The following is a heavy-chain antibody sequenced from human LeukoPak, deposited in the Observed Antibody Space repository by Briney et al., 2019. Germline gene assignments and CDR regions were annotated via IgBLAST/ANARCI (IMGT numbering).Heavy chain of an antibody. CDR3: ARLKSDGGVLDY. CDR1: GFTFSSYG. Sequence: GGSLRLSCAASGFTFSSYGMHWVRQAPGEGLEWVAVISYDGSNKYYAGSVKGRFTISRDNSKNTLYLQMNSLRAEDTAVYYCARLKSDGGVLDYWGRGTLVTVSS. D-gene: IGHD3-16*01. CDR2: ISYDGSNK. V-gene: IGHV3-30*03. J-gene: IGHJ4*02.